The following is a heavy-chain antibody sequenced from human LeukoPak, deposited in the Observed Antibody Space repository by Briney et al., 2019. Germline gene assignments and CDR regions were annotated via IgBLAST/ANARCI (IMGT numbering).Heavy chain of an antibody. D-gene: IGHD1-26*01. CDR3: ATDRNSGKYYDY. V-gene: IGHV3-33*08. CDR1: RFTFSSYG. J-gene: IGHJ4*02. Sequence: GGSLRLSCAASRFTFSSYGMHWVRQAPGKGLEWVAVIYYDGSNQYYADSVKGRFTVSRDNAKNTLYLQMDSLRAEDTAVYYCATDRNSGKYYDYWGQGTLVTVSS. CDR2: IYYDGSNQ.